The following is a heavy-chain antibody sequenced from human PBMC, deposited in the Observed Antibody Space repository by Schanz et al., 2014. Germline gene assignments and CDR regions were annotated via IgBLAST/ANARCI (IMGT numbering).Heavy chain of an antibody. J-gene: IGHJ4*02. CDR1: GFTFSTYA. CDR2: INWNGGST. V-gene: IGHV3-20*04. CDR3: AKAGSGWSTAGYDY. D-gene: IGHD6-19*01. Sequence: EVKLLESGGHLVQPGGSLRLSCVASGFTFSTYAMSWVRQAPGKGPVWVSGINWNGGSTGYADSVKGRFTISRDNANNSLFLRMNSLRAEDTAVYYCAKAGSGWSTAGYDYWGQGTLVAVSS.